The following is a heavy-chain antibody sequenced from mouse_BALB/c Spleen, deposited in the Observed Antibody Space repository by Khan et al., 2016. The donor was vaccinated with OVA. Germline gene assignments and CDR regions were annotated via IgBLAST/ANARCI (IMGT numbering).Heavy chain of an antibody. CDR2: IYPGSGST. D-gene: IGHD1-1*01. CDR1: GYTFTDYV. V-gene: IGHV1-81*01. J-gene: IGHJ3*01. CDR3: ARSYDGAWFAY. Sequence: QVQLQQSGPELVKPGAAVNMSCKASGYTFTDYVISWVKQRTGQGPEWIGEIYPGSGSTYYNEKFKGKATLTADKSSNTAYMQLSSLTSEDSAVYFCARSYDGAWFAYWGQGTLVTVSA.